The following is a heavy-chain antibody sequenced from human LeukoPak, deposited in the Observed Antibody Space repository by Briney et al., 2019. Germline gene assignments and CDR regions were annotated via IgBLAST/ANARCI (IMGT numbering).Heavy chain of an antibody. CDR1: GFTFSSYW. J-gene: IGHJ5*02. D-gene: IGHD2-2*01. V-gene: IGHV3-7*01. Sequence: GGSLRLSCAASGFTFSSYWMSWVRQAPGKGLEWVANIKQDGSEKYYVDSVRGRFTISRDNAKNSLYLQMNSLRAEDTAVYYCAREGRIVVVPAASSSYNWFDPWGQGTLVTVSS. CDR2: IKQDGSEK. CDR3: AREGRIVVVPAASSSYNWFDP.